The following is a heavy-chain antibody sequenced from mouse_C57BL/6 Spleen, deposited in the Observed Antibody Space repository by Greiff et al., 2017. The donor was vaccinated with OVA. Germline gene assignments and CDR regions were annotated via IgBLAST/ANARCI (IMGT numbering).Heavy chain of an antibody. CDR3: ARSGPTIVTTRYFDY. Sequence: VQLQQSGAELVKPGASVKLSCKASGYTFTSYWMHWVKQRPGRGLEWIGRIDPNSGGTKYNEKFKSKATLTVDKPSSTAYMQLSSLTSEDSAVYYCARSGPTIVTTRYFDYWGQGTTLTVSS. CDR2: IDPNSGGT. V-gene: IGHV1-72*01. CDR1: GYTFTSYW. D-gene: IGHD2-5*01. J-gene: IGHJ2*01.